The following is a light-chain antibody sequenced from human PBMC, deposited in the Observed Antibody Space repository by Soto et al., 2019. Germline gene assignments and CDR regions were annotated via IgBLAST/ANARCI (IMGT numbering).Light chain of an antibody. CDR1: QSVSSTY. J-gene: IGKJ5*01. CDR3: QQYCSSPIT. V-gene: IGKV3-20*01. Sequence: GLTKSPGNLSLSPGERATLSCRARQSVSSTYLAWYQQKPCQAPRVLIYVASSRATGIPDRFSGSGSGTDFTLTISRLEPEDFAVYYCQQYCSSPITFGQGTRLEIK. CDR2: VAS.